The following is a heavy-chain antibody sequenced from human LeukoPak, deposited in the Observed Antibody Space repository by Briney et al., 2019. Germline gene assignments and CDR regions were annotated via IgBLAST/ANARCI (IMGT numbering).Heavy chain of an antibody. D-gene: IGHD2-2*01. CDR3: AKDQQKSWSSTFDY. J-gene: IGHJ4*02. Sequence: PGGSLSLSCAASGFTFSSYGMHWVRGSPGKGVEWLAFIRYYGSNKYYADSVKGRFTISRDSSKNKLYLQMNSLRAEGTDVYYCAKDQQKSWSSTFDYWGQRTLVTVSP. CDR1: GFTFSSYG. V-gene: IGHV3-30*02. CDR2: IRYYGSNK.